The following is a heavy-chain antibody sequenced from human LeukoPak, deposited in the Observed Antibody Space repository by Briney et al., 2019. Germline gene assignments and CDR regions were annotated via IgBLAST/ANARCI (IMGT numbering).Heavy chain of an antibody. Sequence: PSETLSLTCNVSGDSITDYYWSWIRQPPGKGLEWIGFIYHSGNTNYNPSLASRVTLSLDTSKTQLSLRLISVTAADTAVYYCARVYCSGGSCSLTYFDYWGQGTLVTVSS. CDR3: ARVYCSGGSCSLTYFDY. V-gene: IGHV4-59*01. J-gene: IGHJ4*02. D-gene: IGHD2-15*01. CDR2: IYHSGNT. CDR1: GDSITDYY.